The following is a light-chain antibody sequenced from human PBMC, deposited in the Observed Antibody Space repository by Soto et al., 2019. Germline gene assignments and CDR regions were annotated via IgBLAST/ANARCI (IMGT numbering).Light chain of an antibody. J-gene: IGLJ3*02. CDR3: NSYRSSSGTTRGVV. V-gene: IGLV2-14*01. CDR1: SSDVGGYNY. Sequence: QSALTQPASVSGSPGQSITISCTGTSSDVGGYNYVSWYQQHPGKAPKLIIYDVSNRPSGVSNRFSGSKSGNTASLTISGLQAEDEADYYCNSYRSSSGTTRGVVFGGGTKLTVL. CDR2: DVS.